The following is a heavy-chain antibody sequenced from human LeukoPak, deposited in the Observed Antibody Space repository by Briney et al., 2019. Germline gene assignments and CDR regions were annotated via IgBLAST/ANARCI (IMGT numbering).Heavy chain of an antibody. Sequence: PGGSLGLSCAASGFTFSSYAMSWVRQAPGKGLEWVSAISGSGGSTYYADSVKGRFTISRDNSKNTLYLQMNSLRAEDTAVYYCAKGDYDFWSGYFDLGYYYYGMDVWGQGTTVTVSS. CDR3: AKGDYDFWSGYFDLGYYYYGMDV. V-gene: IGHV3-23*01. CDR1: GFTFSSYA. D-gene: IGHD3-3*01. CDR2: ISGSGGST. J-gene: IGHJ6*02.